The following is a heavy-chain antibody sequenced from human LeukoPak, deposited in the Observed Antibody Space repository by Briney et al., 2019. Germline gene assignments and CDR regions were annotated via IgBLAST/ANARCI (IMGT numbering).Heavy chain of an antibody. CDR3: ARDSKGYYYYYMDV. Sequence: PSETLSLTCAVYGGSFSGYYWSWIRQPPGKGLEWIGYIYYSGSTNYNPSLKSRVTISVDTSKNQFSLKLSSVTAADTAVYYCARDSKGYYYYYMDVWGKGTTVTISS. CDR2: IYYSGST. V-gene: IGHV4-59*01. CDR1: GGSFSGYY. J-gene: IGHJ6*03.